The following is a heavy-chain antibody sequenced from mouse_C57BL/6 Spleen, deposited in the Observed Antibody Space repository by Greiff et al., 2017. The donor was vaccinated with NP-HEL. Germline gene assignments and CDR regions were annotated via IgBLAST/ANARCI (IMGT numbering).Heavy chain of an antibody. Sequence: QVQLQQPAAELVKPGASVKLSCKASGYTFTSYWMHWVKQRPGQGLEWIGMIHPNSGSTNYNEKFKSKATLTVDKSSSTAYMQLSSLTSEDSAVYYCARSGTWGYFDVWGTGTTVTVSS. CDR2: IHPNSGST. CDR1: GYTFTSYW. V-gene: IGHV1-64*01. J-gene: IGHJ1*03. CDR3: ARSGTWGYFDV. D-gene: IGHD4-1*01.